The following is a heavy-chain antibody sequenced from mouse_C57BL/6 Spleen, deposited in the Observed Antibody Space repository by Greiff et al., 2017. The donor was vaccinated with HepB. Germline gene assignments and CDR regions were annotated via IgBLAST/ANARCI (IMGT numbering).Heavy chain of an antibody. CDR3: ARQGWLPYYFDY. CDR1: GFTFSSYG. CDR2: ISSGGSYT. D-gene: IGHD2-2*01. V-gene: IGHV5-6*01. J-gene: IGHJ2*01. Sequence: EVHLVESGGDLVKPGGSLKLSCAASGFTFSSYGMSWVRQTPDKRLEWVATISSGGSYTYYPDSVKGRFTISRDNAKNTLYLQMSSLKSEDTAMYYCARQGWLPYYFDYWGQGTTLTVSS.